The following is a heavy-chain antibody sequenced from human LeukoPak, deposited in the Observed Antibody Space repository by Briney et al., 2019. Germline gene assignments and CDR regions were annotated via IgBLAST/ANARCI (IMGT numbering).Heavy chain of an antibody. J-gene: IGHJ3*02. D-gene: IGHD2-15*01. CDR2: IYYSGST. CDR1: GYSISSSSYY. V-gene: IGHV4-39*07. Sequence: SETLSLTCTVSGYSISSSSYYWGWIRQPPGKGLEWIGSIYYSGSTYYNPSLKSRVTISVDTSKSQFSLKLSSVTAADTAVYYCAREGSVSPEAFDIWGQGTMVTVSS. CDR3: AREGSVSPEAFDI.